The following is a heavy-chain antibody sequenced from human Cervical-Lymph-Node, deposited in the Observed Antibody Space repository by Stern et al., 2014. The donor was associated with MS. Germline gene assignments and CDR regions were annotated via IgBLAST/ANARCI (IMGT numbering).Heavy chain of an antibody. CDR2: IVVGSGNT. Sequence: QLVQSGPEVKKPGTSVKVSCKASGFTFTSSAVQRVRQARGQRLEWIGLIVVGSGNTNYAQKFQERVTITRDMSTSTAYMELSSLRSEDTAVYYCAAEPDYYDSSGNDAFDIWGQGTMVTVSS. D-gene: IGHD3-22*01. CDR3: AAEPDYYDSSGNDAFDI. CDR1: GFTFTSSA. V-gene: IGHV1-58*01. J-gene: IGHJ3*02.